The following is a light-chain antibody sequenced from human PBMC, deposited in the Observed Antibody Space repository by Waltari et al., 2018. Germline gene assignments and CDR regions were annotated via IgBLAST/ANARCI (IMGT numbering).Light chain of an antibody. V-gene: IGLV2-23*02. CDR1: SNNVGSYDL. Sequence: QSALTQPASVSGSPGQSITISCTGTSNNVGSYDLVSWYHVRPGEVPKLLIYEVIKRPSGVSDRFSGSKSDNTASLTISRPQAEDEAAYYCCSYAASAPRLVFGGGTNLTVL. CDR3: CSYAASAPRLV. J-gene: IGLJ3*02. CDR2: EVI.